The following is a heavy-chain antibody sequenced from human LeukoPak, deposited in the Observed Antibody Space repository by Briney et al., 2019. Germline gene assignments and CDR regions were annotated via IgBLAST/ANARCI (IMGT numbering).Heavy chain of an antibody. CDR3: ARGGEDYDILTGYYDEYYYYMDV. J-gene: IGHJ6*03. D-gene: IGHD3-9*01. CDR2: MNPNSGNT. Sequence: GASVKVSCKASGYTFTSYYMHWVRQATGQGLEWMGWMNPNSGNTGYAQKFQGRVTMTRNTSISTAYMELSSLRSEDTAVYYCARGGEDYDILTGYYDEYYYYMDVWGKGTTVTVSS. CDR1: GYTFTSYY. V-gene: IGHV1-8*02.